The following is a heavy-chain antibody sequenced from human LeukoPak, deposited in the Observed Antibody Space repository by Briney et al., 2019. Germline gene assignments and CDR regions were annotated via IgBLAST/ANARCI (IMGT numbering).Heavy chain of an antibody. J-gene: IGHJ6*03. D-gene: IGHD3-10*01. Sequence: GGPQRLSCAASGFTYRIYEMNGVRQATGKALEGVSYNSSSGSNIHHADSGKGRFTISRDNAKNSLYLQMNSLRAEDTAVYYCARILWFGEPYYYYYMDVWGKGTTVTVSS. V-gene: IGHV3-48*03. CDR2: NSSSGSNI. CDR1: GFTYRIYE. CDR3: ARILWFGEPYYYYYMDV.